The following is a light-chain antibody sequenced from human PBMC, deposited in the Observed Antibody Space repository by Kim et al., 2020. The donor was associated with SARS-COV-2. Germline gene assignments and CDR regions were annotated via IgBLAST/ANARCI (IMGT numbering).Light chain of an antibody. Sequence: DIVMTQSPDSLAVSLGERATVNCKASQSVLYNSNNKNYLAWYQQKPGQPPKLLIYWASTREFGLPDRFSGSGSGTDFTLTISSLQAEDVAVYYCQEYYSTPFAFGPGTKVDIK. J-gene: IGKJ3*01. CDR2: WAS. CDR3: QEYYSTPFA. V-gene: IGKV4-1*01. CDR1: QSVLYNSNNKNY.